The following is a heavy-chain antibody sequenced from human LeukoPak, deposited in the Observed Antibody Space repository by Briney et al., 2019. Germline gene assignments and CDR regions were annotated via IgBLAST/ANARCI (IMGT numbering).Heavy chain of an antibody. J-gene: IGHJ4*02. CDR1: GFTFSSYA. Sequence: GGSLRLSCAASGFTFSSYAMSCVRQAPGKGLEWVSAISGSGGSTYYADSVKGRFTISRDNSKNTLYLQMNSLRAEDTAVYYCAKADLIVVVPAAPFDYWGQGTLVTVSS. V-gene: IGHV3-23*01. CDR3: AKADLIVVVPAAPFDY. CDR2: ISGSGGST. D-gene: IGHD2-2*01.